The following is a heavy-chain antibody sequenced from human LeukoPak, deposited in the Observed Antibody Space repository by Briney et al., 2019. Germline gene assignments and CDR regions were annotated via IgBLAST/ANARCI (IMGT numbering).Heavy chain of an antibody. Sequence: GGSLRLSCAASGFTFSSYAMTWVRQAPGKGLEWVSSISSSSSYIYYADSVKGRFTISRDNAKSSLYLQMNSLRAEDTAVYYRARDPPGATQSASGDYWGQGTLVTVSS. D-gene: IGHD6-25*01. CDR3: ARDPPGATQSASGDY. CDR1: GFTFSSYA. CDR2: ISSSSSYI. V-gene: IGHV3-21*01. J-gene: IGHJ4*02.